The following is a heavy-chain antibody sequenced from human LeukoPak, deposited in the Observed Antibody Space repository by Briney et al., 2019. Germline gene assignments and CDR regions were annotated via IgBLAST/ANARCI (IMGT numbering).Heavy chain of an antibody. D-gene: IGHD5-24*01. J-gene: IGHJ2*01. CDR2: IYTSGST. CDR1: GGSISSYY. CDR3: ARVEMATTGGFYFDL. Sequence: SETLSLTCTVSGGSISSYYWSWIRQPAGKGLEWIGRIYTSGSTNYNPSLKSRVTMSVDTSKNQFSLKLGSVTAADTAVYYCARVEMATTGGFYFDLWGRGTLVTVSS. V-gene: IGHV4-4*07.